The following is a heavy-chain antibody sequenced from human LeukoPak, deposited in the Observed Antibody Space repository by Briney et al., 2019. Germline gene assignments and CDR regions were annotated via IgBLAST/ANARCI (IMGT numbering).Heavy chain of an antibody. CDR1: GYTFTGYY. J-gene: IGHJ4*02. CDR3: ARLPLTYYYDSSGYPDDY. CDR2: INPNSGGT. Sequence: ASVKVSCKASGYTFTGYYMHWVRQAPGQGFEWMGRINPNSGGTNYAQKSQGRVTMTRDTSISTAYMELSRLRSDDTAVYYCARLPLTYYYDSSGYPDDYWGQGTLVTVSS. D-gene: IGHD3-22*01. V-gene: IGHV1-2*06.